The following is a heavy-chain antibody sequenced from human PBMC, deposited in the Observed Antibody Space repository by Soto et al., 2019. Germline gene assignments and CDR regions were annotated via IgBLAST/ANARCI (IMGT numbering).Heavy chain of an antibody. V-gene: IGHV3-48*03. CDR2: ISSSGSTI. J-gene: IGHJ4*02. Sequence: EVQLVESGGGLVQPGGSLRLSCAASGFTFSSYEMNWVRQAPGKGLEWVSYISSSGSTIYYADSVKGRFTISRDNAKNSLYLQMNSLSAEDTAVYYCARGSAAAGPHFDYWGQGTLVTVSS. CDR1: GFTFSSYE. D-gene: IGHD6-13*01. CDR3: ARGSAAAGPHFDY.